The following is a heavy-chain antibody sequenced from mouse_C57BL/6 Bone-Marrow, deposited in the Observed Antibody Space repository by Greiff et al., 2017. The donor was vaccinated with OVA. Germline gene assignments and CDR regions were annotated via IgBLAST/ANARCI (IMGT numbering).Heavy chain of an antibody. V-gene: IGHV1-76*01. D-gene: IGHD1-1*01. CDR3: ARTTVVAPFAY. CDR2: IYPGSGNT. CDR1: GYTFTDYY. J-gene: IGHJ3*01. Sequence: VKLVESGAELVRPGASVKLSCKASGYTFTDYYINWVKQRPGQGLEWIARIYPGSGNTYYNEKFKGKATLTAEKSSSTAYMQLSSLTSEDSAVYFCARTTVVAPFAYWGQGTLVTVSA.